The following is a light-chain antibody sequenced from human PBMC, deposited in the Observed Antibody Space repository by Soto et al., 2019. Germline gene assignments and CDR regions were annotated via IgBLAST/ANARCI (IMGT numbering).Light chain of an antibody. V-gene: IGKV3-20*01. CDR2: GAS. J-gene: IGKJ1*01. Sequence: EIVLTQSPGTLSLSPGERATLSCRASQSVSSSYLAWYQQKPGQAPRLLIYGASSRATDIPDRFSGSASGTDVSLTVSTLEPEDFGVYYCHQYGSSPSWPLGKWTKVEIK. CDR3: HQYGSSPSWP. CDR1: QSVSSSY.